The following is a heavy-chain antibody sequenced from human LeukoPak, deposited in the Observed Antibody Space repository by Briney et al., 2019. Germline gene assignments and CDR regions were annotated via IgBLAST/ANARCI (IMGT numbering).Heavy chain of an antibody. J-gene: IGHJ4*02. CDR3: AREYCSSTSCYLDY. CDR2: INHSGST. V-gene: IGHV4-34*01. D-gene: IGHD2-2*01. Sequence: SETLSLTCAVYGGSFSGYYWSRIRQPPGKGLEWIGEINHSGSTNYNPSLKSRVTISVDTSKNQFSLKLSSVTAADTAVYYCAREYCSSTSCYLDYWGQGTLVTVSS. CDR1: GGSFSGYY.